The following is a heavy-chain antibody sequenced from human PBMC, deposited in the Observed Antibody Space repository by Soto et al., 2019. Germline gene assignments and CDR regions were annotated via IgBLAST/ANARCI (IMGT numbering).Heavy chain of an antibody. CDR2: ISYDGSNK. Sequence: QVQLVESGGGVVQPGRSLRLSCAASGFNFSSYGMHWVRQAPGKGLEWVAVISYDGSNKYYADSVKGRFTISRDNSKNTLYLQMNSLRAEDTAVYYCAKERYSSSSPDFDYWGQGTLVTVSS. CDR3: AKERYSSSSPDFDY. J-gene: IGHJ4*02. CDR1: GFNFSSYG. V-gene: IGHV3-30*18. D-gene: IGHD6-6*01.